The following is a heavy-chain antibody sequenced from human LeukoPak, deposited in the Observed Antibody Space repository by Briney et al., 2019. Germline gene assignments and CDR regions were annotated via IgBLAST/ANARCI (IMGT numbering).Heavy chain of an antibody. J-gene: IGHJ6*02. D-gene: IGHD1-1*01. CDR3: ARGSGPTYGMDV. CDR2: IYYSGTT. Sequence: SETLSLTCGVSGGSISTYFRSWLRQPPGKGLEWIGYIYYSGTTNYNPSLKSRVTISVDTSKNQFSLKLSSVTAADTAVYYCARGSGPTYGMDVWGHGTTVTVFS. V-gene: IGHV4-59*01. CDR1: GGSISTYF.